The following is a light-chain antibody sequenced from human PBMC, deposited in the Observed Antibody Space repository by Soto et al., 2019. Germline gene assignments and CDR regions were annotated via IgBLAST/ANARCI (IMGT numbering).Light chain of an antibody. J-gene: IGKJ2*01. V-gene: IGKV3-20*01. CDR1: QSVSNNY. CDR3: QQYGSSPRYT. Sequence: EIVLTQSPGTLSLSPGERATLSCRASQSVSNNYLAWYQQKPGQAPRLLIYATSSRATGIPDRFSGSGSGTDFTLTISRLEPEDFAVYYCQQYGSSPRYTFGPGTKVEIK. CDR2: ATS.